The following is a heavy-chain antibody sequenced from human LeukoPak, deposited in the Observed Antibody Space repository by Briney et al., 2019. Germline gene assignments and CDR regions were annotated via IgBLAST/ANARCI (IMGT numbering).Heavy chain of an antibody. CDR3: ATCTNSCYGWFHI. D-gene: IGHD2-2*01. V-gene: IGHV4-59*03. CDR1: GGSISSYY. Sequence: PSETLSLTCTVSGGSISSYYWSWIRQPPGKGLEWIGYISNSGSTNYNPTLKSRVTISVDKSKNQFSLKLSSVTAADTAVYYCATCTNSCYGWFHIWGQGTMVTVSS. J-gene: IGHJ3*02. CDR2: ISNSGST.